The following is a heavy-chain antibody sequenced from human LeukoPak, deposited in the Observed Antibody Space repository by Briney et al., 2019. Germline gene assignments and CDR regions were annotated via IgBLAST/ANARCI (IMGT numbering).Heavy chain of an antibody. V-gene: IGHV4-59*01. CDR2: IYYSGST. J-gene: IGHJ4*02. CDR3: ARDLYGSGSYYVY. CDR1: GGSISSYY. D-gene: IGHD3-10*01. Sequence: PSETLSLTCTVSGGSISSYYWSWLRQPPGKGLEWIGYIYYSGSTNYNPSLKSRVTISVDTSKNQFSLKLSSVTAADTAVYYCARDLYGSGSYYVYWGQGTLVTVSS.